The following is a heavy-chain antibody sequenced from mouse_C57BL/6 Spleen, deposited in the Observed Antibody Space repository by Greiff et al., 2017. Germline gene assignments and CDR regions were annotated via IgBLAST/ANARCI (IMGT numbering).Heavy chain of an antibody. V-gene: IGHV1-69*01. Sequence: QVQLQQPGAELVMPGASVKLSCKASGYTFTSYWMHWVKQRPGQGLEWIGEIDPSDSYTNYNQKFKGMSTLTVDKSSSTAYMQLSSLTSEDSAVYYCARRGTVYYAMDYWGQGTSVTVSS. J-gene: IGHJ4*01. D-gene: IGHD1-1*01. CDR2: IDPSDSYT. CDR1: GYTFTSYW. CDR3: ARRGTVYYAMDY.